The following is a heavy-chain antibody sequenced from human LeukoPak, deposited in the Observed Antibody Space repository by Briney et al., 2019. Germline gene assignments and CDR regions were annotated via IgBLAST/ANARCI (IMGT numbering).Heavy chain of an antibody. V-gene: IGHV1-2*06. D-gene: IGHD3-16*01. Sequence: ASVKVSCKASGYTFTGYYMHWLRQAPGQGLEWMGRINPNGGGTNYAQKFQGRVTMTRDTSISTAYMELSRLRSDDTAVYYCASVATWEGYGAFDIWGQGTMVPVSS. CDR3: ASVATWEGYGAFDI. CDR1: GYTFTGYY. J-gene: IGHJ3*02. CDR2: INPNGGGT.